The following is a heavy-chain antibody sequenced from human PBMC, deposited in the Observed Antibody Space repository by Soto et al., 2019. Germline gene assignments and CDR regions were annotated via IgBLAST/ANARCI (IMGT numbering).Heavy chain of an antibody. CDR1: GFTFRNNV. J-gene: IGHJ4*02. Sequence: LRLSCAASGFTFRNNVLSWVRQAPGKGLDWVSGITGSGRDTYYADSVKGRFTISRDNSKNMVFLQMNSLRAEDTALYYCAKNGLDNSPSAIDSWGPGTLVTVAS. CDR2: ITGSGRDT. V-gene: IGHV3-23*01. D-gene: IGHD2-8*01. CDR3: AKNGLDNSPSAIDS.